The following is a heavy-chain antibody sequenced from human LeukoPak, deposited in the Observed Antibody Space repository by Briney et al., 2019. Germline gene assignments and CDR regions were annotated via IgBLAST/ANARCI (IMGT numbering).Heavy chain of an antibody. Sequence: GGSLRLSCAASGFTFSSYAMHWVRQAPGKGLEWVAVISYDGSNKYYADSVKGRFTISRDNSKNTLYLQMNSPRAEDTAVYYCAGGYYYYYMDVWGKGTTVTVSS. CDR1: GFTFSSYA. D-gene: IGHD1-26*01. V-gene: IGHV3-30*04. CDR2: ISYDGSNK. J-gene: IGHJ6*03. CDR3: AGGYYYYYMDV.